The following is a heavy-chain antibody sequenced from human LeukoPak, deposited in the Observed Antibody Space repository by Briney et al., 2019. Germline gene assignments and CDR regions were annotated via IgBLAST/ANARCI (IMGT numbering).Heavy chain of an antibody. CDR3: ATDGAGFDT. CDR2: INIGGTNT. CDR1: GFTFNDYY. Sequence: GGSMRLSCAASGFTFNDYYMSWIRQAPGKGLEWLSYINIGGTNTHYADSVKGRFTISRDNAKKSLYLEMNNLRAEDTAVYYCATDGAGFDTWGQGVLVTVSS. J-gene: IGHJ5*02. V-gene: IGHV3-11*01.